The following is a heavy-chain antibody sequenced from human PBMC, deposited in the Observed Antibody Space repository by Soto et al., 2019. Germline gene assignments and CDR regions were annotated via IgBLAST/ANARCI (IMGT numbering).Heavy chain of an antibody. CDR3: AREDDYGYRYINYGLDV. J-gene: IGHJ6*02. Sequence: QAQLVESGGGVVQPGRSLRLSCAASGFTFKIYALHWVRQAPGKGLEWVAVISFDGDKKYYADSVKGRFTIFRDNFKNTLYLQMNNLRVEDAALYFCAREDDYGYRYINYGLDVWGQGTTVTVSS. D-gene: IGHD4-17*01. V-gene: IGHV3-30-3*01. CDR2: ISFDGDKK. CDR1: GFTFKIYA.